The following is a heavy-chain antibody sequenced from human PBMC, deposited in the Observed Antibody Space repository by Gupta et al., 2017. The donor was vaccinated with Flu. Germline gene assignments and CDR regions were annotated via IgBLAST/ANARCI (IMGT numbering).Heavy chain of an antibody. CDR2: ISGSGGST. J-gene: IGHJ4*02. Sequence: VRQAPGKGLEWVSAISGSGGSTYYADSVKGRFTISRDNSKNTLYLQMNSLRAEDTAVYYCAKYRPITMRGGVITPDFDYWGQGTLVTVYS. D-gene: IGHD3-22*01. CDR3: AKYRPITMRGGVITPDFDY. V-gene: IGHV3-23*01.